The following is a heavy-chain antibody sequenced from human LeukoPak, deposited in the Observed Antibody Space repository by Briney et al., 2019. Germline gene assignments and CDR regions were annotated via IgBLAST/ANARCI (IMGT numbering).Heavy chain of an antibody. Sequence: SQTLSLTCTVSGGSISSGGYYWSWIRQPPGKGLEWIGEINHSGSTNYNPSLKSRVTISVDTSKNQFSLKLSSVTAADTAVYYCARHREEGYEDYWGQGTLVTVSS. CDR2: INHSGST. CDR3: ARHREEGYEDY. CDR1: GGSISSGGYY. V-gene: IGHV4-39*01. D-gene: IGHD2-15*01. J-gene: IGHJ4*02.